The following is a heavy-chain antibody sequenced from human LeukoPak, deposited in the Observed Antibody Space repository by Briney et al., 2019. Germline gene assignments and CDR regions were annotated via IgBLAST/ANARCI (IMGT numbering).Heavy chain of an antibody. J-gene: IGHJ3*02. CDR2: FDPEDGET. Sequence: GASVKVSCKVSGYTLTELSMHWVRQAPGKGLEWMGGFDPEDGETIYAQKFQGRVTITADESTSTAYMELSSLRSEDTAVYYCATNPPTVTTSYAFDIWGQGTMVTVSS. CDR1: GYTLTELS. CDR3: ATNPPTVTTSYAFDI. V-gene: IGHV1-24*01. D-gene: IGHD4-17*01.